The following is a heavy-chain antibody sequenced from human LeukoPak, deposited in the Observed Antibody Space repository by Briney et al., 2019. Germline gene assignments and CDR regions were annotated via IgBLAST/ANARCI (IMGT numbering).Heavy chain of an antibody. D-gene: IGHD4-17*01. CDR3: AIGGYGDYVEAFDY. Sequence: GGSLRLPCAAFGSTFSSCGMHWVRQAPGKGLEWVAVISYDGSKKYYAESVKGRFTISRDNSKNTLYLQMNSLRAEDTAVYSCAIGGYGDYVEAFDYWGQGTLVTVSS. CDR2: ISYDGSKK. J-gene: IGHJ4*02. V-gene: IGHV3-30*03. CDR1: GSTFSSCG.